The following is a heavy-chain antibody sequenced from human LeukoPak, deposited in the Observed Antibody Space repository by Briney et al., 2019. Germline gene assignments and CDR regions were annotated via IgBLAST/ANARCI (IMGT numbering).Heavy chain of an antibody. CDR1: GFPFSEYY. CDR2: ISSSGDIK. CDR3: ARETVAGTFDY. D-gene: IGHD6-19*01. Sequence: SGGPLSLSCAASGFPFSEYYMSWIRQAPGKGLEWVSDISSSGDIKSYADSVRGRLTISRDNAKKSLHLHMNSLRGEDTAVYYCARETVAGTFDYWGQGALVTVSP. V-gene: IGHV3-11*01. J-gene: IGHJ4*02.